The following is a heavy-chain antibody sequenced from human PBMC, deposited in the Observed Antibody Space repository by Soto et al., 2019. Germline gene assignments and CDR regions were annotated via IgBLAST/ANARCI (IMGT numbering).Heavy chain of an antibody. CDR1: GYTISNYG. CDR3: ARERRWEPLLY. CDR2: VSAYNRNT. V-gene: IGHV1-18*01. J-gene: IGHJ4*02. Sequence: QVQLVQSGPEVKKPGASVKVSCKGSGYTISNYGVTWVRQAPGQGLERLGWVSAYNRNTDYAQKFEDRATVTIDTSTNTAYLELRGLTPDDTAVYYCARERRWEPLLYWGQGTL. D-gene: IGHD1-26*01.